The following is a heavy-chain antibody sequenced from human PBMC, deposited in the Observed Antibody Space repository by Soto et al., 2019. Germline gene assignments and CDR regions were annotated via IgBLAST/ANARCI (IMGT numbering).Heavy chain of an antibody. CDR3: AKGPEYDILTGCDY. V-gene: IGHV3-23*01. Sequence: EVQLLESVGGFVQPGESLRLSCVASGFTFSLSAMSWVRQAPGRGLEWVSSISGGGGSTEYTDSVKGRFTISRDNSKDTVHLQMNSLRAEDTAVYYCAKGPEYDILTGCDYWGQGALVTVSS. CDR1: GFTFSLSA. CDR2: ISGGGGST. D-gene: IGHD3-9*01. J-gene: IGHJ4*02.